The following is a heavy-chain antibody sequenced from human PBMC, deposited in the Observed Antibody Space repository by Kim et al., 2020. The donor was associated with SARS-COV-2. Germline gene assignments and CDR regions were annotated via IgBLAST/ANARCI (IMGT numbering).Heavy chain of an antibody. CDR3: ARATALGAGTKTRLDFDY. Sequence: ASVKVSCKASGYTFTSYGISWVRQAPGQGLEWMGWISAYNGNTNYAQKLQGRVTMTTDTSTSTAYMELRSLRSDDTAVYYCARATALGAGTKTRLDFDYWGQGTLVTVSS. V-gene: IGHV1-18*01. D-gene: IGHD6-19*01. J-gene: IGHJ4*02. CDR1: GYTFTSYG. CDR2: ISAYNGNT.